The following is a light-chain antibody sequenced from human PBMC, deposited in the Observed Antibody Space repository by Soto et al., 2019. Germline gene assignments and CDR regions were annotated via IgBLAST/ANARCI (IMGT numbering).Light chain of an antibody. Sequence: IQMTQSPSSLSASVGDRVTITCRASQDIRSNLDWYQQKPGKAPKLLIYKASSLESGVPSRFSGSGSGTEFTLTISSLQPDDFATYYCQQYNSYWTFGQGTKVDIK. CDR3: QQYNSYWT. J-gene: IGKJ1*01. CDR1: QDIRSN. V-gene: IGKV1-5*03. CDR2: KAS.